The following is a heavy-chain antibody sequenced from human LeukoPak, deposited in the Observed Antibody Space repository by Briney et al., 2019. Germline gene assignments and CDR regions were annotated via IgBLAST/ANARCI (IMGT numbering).Heavy chain of an antibody. CDR3: AKRGGANPIDY. V-gene: IGHV3-23*01. J-gene: IGHJ4*02. D-gene: IGHD4/OR15-4a*01. Sequence: GGSLRLSCAASGFTFSSYAMSWVRQAPGKGLEWVSAISGSGGSTFYADSVKGRFTVSRDSSKNTLFLQMNNLRAEDTAVYYCAKRGGANPIDYWGQGTLVTVSS. CDR1: GFTFSSYA. CDR2: ISGSGGST.